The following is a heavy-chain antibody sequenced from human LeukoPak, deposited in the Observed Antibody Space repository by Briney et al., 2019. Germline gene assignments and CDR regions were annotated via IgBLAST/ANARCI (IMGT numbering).Heavy chain of an antibody. CDR1: GFSFSTST. CDR3: AKERDTAMVTIDY. D-gene: IGHD5-18*01. Sequence: PGGSLRLSCAASGFSFSTSTINWVRQAPGKGLEWVSFISGTTITSIYYADSVKGRFTISRDNSKNTLYLQMNSLRAEDTAVYYCAKERDTAMVTIDYWGQGTLVTVSS. CDR2: ISGTTITSI. J-gene: IGHJ4*02. V-gene: IGHV3-48*01.